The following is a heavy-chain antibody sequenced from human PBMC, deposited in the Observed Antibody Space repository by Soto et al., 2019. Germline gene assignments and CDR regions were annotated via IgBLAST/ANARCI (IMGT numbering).Heavy chain of an antibody. CDR3: ARDRGCVWWSGFNPAYGMDV. CDR1: GGSISSGGYY. V-gene: IGHV4-31*03. J-gene: IGHJ6*02. CDR2: IYYSGST. D-gene: IGHD3-3*01. Sequence: SETLSLTCTVSGGSISSGGYYWSWSRQHPGKGLEWSGYIYYSGSTYYNPSLKSRVTISVDTSKNQFSLRLSSVTAADTAVYYSARDRGCVWWSGFNPAYGMDVWGQGTTVTVS.